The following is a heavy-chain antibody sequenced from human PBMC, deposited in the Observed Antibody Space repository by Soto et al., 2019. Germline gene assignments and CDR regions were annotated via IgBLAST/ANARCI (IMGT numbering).Heavy chain of an antibody. V-gene: IGHV3-30*18. CDR2: VSHDGRNT. CDR3: EKGGRQWLVTSDFNY. J-gene: IGHJ4*02. Sequence: VQLVESGGGVVQPGRSLRLSCAASGFTFSDYAMHWVRQAPGKGLEWVAVVSHDGRNTHYADSVKGRFTISRDSSKNTVSMEMTSLRAEDTAVYYCEKGGRQWLVTSDFNYWGQVALVTVSS. D-gene: IGHD6-19*01. CDR1: GFTFSDYA.